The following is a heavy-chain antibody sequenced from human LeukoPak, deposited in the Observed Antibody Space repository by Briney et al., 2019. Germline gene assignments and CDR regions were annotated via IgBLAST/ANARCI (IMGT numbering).Heavy chain of an antibody. CDR2: TYYRSKWYN. D-gene: IGHD3-9*01. Sequence: SQTLSLTCAISGDSVSSNSAAWNWIRQSPSRGLEWLGRTYYRSKWYNDYAVSVKSRITINPDTSKNQFSLQLNSVTPEDTAVYYCARGLRFDRLRYFDWVLGDYYFDYWGQGTLVTVSS. CDR3: ARGLRFDRLRYFDWVLGDYYFDY. J-gene: IGHJ4*02. CDR1: GDSVSSNSAA. V-gene: IGHV6-1*01.